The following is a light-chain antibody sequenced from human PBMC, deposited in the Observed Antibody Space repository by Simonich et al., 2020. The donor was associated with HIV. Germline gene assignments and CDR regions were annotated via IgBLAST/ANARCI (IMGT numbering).Light chain of an antibody. V-gene: IGKV4-1*01. CDR3: QQYYGAPVT. CDR1: QSVLYNSNNKNY. J-gene: IGKJ3*01. CDR2: WAS. Sequence: DIVMTQSPDSLAVSLGERATINCKSSQSVLYNSNNKNYLAWYQQKPGQPPKLLFYWASTRESGVPDRVSGSGSGTDFTLTISSLQAEDVAVYYCQQYYGAPVTFGPGTKVDIK.